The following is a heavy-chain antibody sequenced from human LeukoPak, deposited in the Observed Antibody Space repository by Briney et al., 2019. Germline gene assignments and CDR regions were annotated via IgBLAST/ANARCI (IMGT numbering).Heavy chain of an antibody. Sequence: SETLSLTCTVSGGSISSYYWRCIRQPPGKGLEWIGYIYYSGSTNYNPSLKSRVTISVDTSKNQYSLKLSSVTAADTAVYYCARVQSTVPTGGEKTLNWPDPWGQGTLVTVSS. J-gene: IGHJ5*02. CDR2: IYYSGST. CDR3: ARVQSTVPTGGEKTLNWPDP. D-gene: IGHD5-12*01. V-gene: IGHV4-59*08. CDR1: GGSISSYY.